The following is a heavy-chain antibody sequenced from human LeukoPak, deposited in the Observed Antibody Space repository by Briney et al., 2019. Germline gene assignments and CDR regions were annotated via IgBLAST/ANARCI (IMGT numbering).Heavy chain of an antibody. D-gene: IGHD3-3*01. CDR1: GFTFSSYA. V-gene: IGHV3-30-3*01. J-gene: IGHJ6*02. Sequence: GGSLRLSCAASGFTFSSYAMHWVRQAPGKGLEWVAVISYDGSNKYYADSVKGRFTISRDNSKNTLYLQMNSLRAEDTAVYYCARDFLRFLERLHYYYYYGMDVWGQGTTVTVSS. CDR2: ISYDGSNK. CDR3: ARDFLRFLERLHYYYYYGMDV.